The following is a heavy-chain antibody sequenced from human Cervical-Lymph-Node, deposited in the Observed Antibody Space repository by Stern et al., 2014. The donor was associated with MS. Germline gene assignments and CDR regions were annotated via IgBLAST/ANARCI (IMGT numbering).Heavy chain of an antibody. J-gene: IGHJ3*02. CDR2: IWYDGSKK. CDR1: GFTFSSHG. Sequence: DQLVESGGGVVQPGESLRLSCAASGFTFSSHGMHWVRQVPGKGLEWVAVIWYDGSKKYYIDSVKGRFTISRDSSKNTLYLQMDSLRAEDTAMYYCARDPPRFFDIWGQGKMVTVSS. CDR3: ARDPPRFFDI. V-gene: IGHV3-33*01.